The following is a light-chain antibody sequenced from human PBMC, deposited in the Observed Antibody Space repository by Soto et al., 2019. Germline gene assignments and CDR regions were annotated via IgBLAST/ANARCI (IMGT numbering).Light chain of an antibody. CDR3: QQYSKWPIT. CDR1: QSVNSN. V-gene: IGKV3-15*01. CDR2: GIS. J-gene: IGKJ5*01. Sequence: EMVMTQSPSILSVSPGESATLSCRASQSVNSNYLAWYQQHPGQPPRLLIYGISTRATGIPARFSGSGSWTEFRLTSSSLQSEDFAVYYCQQYSKWPITFGQGTRLEIK.